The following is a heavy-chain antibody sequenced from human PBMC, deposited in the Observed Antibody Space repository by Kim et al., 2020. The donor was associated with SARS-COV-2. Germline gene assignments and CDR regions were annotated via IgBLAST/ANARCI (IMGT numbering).Heavy chain of an antibody. V-gene: IGHV1-46*01. CDR3: ARDLLAGGSSSSGEGH. D-gene: IGHD6-6*01. Sequence: ASVKVSCKASGYTFTSYYMHWVRQAPGQGLEWMGIINPSGGSTSYAQKFQGRVTMTRDTSTSTVYMELSSLRSEDTAVYYCARDLLAGGSSSSGEGHWGQGTLVTVSS. CDR2: INPSGGST. CDR1: GYTFTSYY. J-gene: IGHJ4*02.